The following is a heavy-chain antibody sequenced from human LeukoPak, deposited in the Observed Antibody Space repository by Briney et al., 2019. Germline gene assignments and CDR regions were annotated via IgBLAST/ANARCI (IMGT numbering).Heavy chain of an antibody. CDR3: ATTWNPQLWFDP. Sequence: GSAVKGSCKACGGTFITYAIIGVRQAPGRGREGWGGIIPIFGTANYAQKFQGRVTITADEYTSTAYMELSSLRSDDTAVYYCATTWNPQLWFDPWGQGTLVTVSS. CDR2: IIPIFGTA. CDR1: GGTFITYA. D-gene: IGHD1-1*01. J-gene: IGHJ5*02. V-gene: IGHV1-69*01.